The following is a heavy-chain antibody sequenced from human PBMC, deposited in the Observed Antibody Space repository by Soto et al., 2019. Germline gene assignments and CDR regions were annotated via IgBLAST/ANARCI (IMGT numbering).Heavy chain of an antibody. J-gene: IGHJ4*02. Sequence: QVQLVESGGGVVQPGRSLRLSCAASGFTFSSYGMHWVRQAPGKGPEWVAVISYDGSDKYYADSVKGRFTISRENSKNTLYLQMNSLRAEDTAVYYCAKGYGYFDDWGQGTLVTVSS. D-gene: IGHD5-18*01. CDR3: AKGYGYFDD. CDR1: GFTFSSYG. CDR2: ISYDGSDK. V-gene: IGHV3-30*18.